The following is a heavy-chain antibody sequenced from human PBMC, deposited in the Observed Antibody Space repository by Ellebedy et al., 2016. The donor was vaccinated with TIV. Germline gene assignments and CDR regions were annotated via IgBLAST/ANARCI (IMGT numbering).Heavy chain of an antibody. D-gene: IGHD1-26*01. CDR1: GASITDYY. CDR2: IYYSGST. V-gene: IGHV4-59*12. Sequence: MPSETLSLTCTVSGASITDYYWSWIRQSPGKGLEWIGQIYYSGSTNYNPSLKSRVTISVDTSKTQFSLKLRSVTAADTAIYYCTRDSGKYYYFDHWGQGTLVTVSS. J-gene: IGHJ4*02. CDR3: TRDSGKYYYFDH.